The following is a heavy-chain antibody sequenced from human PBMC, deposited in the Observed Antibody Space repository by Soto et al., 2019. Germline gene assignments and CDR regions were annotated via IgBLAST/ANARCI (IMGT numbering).Heavy chain of an antibody. Sequence: SETLSLTCTVSGCSICSGGYYWSWIRQHPGKGLEWIGYIYYSGSTYYNPSLKSRVTISVDTSKNQFSLKLSSVTAADTAVYYCGSGSYYNSGGPPFDYWGQGTLVTVSS. V-gene: IGHV4-31*03. CDR1: GCSICSGGYY. D-gene: IGHD3-10*01. CDR3: GSGSYYNSGGPPFDY. J-gene: IGHJ4*02. CDR2: IYYSGST.